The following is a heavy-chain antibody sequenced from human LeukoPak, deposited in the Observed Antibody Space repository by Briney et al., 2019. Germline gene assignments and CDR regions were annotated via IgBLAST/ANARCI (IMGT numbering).Heavy chain of an antibody. V-gene: IGHV3-21*01. CDR1: GFTFSSYS. CDR3: ARGVGYCSGGSCYPPSGLHYGMDV. Sequence: MAGGSLRLSCAASGFTFSSYSMNWVRQAPGKGLEWVSSISSSSSYIYYADSVRGRFTISRDNAKNSLYLQMNSLRAEDTAVYCCARGVGYCSGGSCYPPSGLHYGMDVWGQGTTVTVSS. CDR2: ISSSSSYI. J-gene: IGHJ6*02. D-gene: IGHD2-15*01.